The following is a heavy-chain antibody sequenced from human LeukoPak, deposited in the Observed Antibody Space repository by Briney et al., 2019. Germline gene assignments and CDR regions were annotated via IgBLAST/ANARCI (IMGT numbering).Heavy chain of an antibody. CDR2: VSGSGGST. CDR1: GFTFSSYA. D-gene: IGHD6-13*01. V-gene: IGHV3-23*01. CDR3: ARAYSSSWYDY. J-gene: IGHJ4*02. Sequence: GGSLRLSCAASGFTFSSYAMSWVRQAPGKGLEWVSAVSGSGGSTYYADSVKGRFTISRDNSKNTLYLQMNSLRAEDTAVYYCARAYSSSWYDYWGQGTLVTVSS.